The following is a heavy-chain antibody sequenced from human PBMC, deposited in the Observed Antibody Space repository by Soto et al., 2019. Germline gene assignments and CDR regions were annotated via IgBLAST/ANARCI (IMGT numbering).Heavy chain of an antibody. CDR1: GGSISSSNW. V-gene: IGHV4-4*02. J-gene: IGHJ4*02. Sequence: QVQLQESGPGLVKPSGTLSLTCAVSGGSISSSNWWSWVHQPPGKGLEWIGEIYHSGSTNYNPSLKSRVTISVDESKNQFSLKLSSVTAADTAVYYCARRAGCSGVSCYSDFDYWGQGTLVTVSS. CDR3: ARRAGCSGVSCYSDFDY. CDR2: IYHSGST. D-gene: IGHD2-15*01.